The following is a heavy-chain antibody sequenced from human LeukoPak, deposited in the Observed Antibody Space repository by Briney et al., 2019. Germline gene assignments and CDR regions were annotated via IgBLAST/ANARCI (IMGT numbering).Heavy chain of an antibody. CDR2: IYPGDSDT. J-gene: IGHJ5*02. V-gene: IGHV5-51*01. CDR1: GSSFTSYW. CDR3: ARRGPRRTMVRGAQDWFDP. Sequence: GEPLKISCQGSGSSFTSYWIGWVRQMPGKGLEWMGIIYPGDSDTRYSPSFQGQVTISADKSISTAYLQWSSLKASDTAMYYCARRGPRRTMVRGAQDWFDPWGQGTLVTVSS. D-gene: IGHD3-10*01.